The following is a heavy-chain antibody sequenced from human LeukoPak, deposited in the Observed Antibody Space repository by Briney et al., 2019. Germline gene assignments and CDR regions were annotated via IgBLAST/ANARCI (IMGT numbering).Heavy chain of an antibody. CDR1: GFTFSSYA. J-gene: IGHJ4*02. Sequence: GGSLRLSCAASGFTFSSYAMSWVRQAPGEGLEWVSAISGSGDSTYYADSVKGRFAMSRDNSKNTLFLQMNSLRAEDTAVYYCASPTVGDTATGDYWGQGTLVTVSS. V-gene: IGHV3-23*01. CDR3: ASPTVGDTATGDY. D-gene: IGHD4-23*01. CDR2: ISGSGDST.